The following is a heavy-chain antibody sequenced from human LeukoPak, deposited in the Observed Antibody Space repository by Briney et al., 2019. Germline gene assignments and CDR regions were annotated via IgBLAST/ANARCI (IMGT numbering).Heavy chain of an antibody. Sequence: PSETLSLTCTVPGGSISSYYWSWIRQPPGKGLEWIGSIYYSGSTNYNPSLKSRVTISVDTSKNQFSLKLSSVTAADTAVYYCARLSAAYYGMDVWGQGTTVTVSS. D-gene: IGHD6-13*01. CDR3: ARLSAAYYGMDV. CDR1: GGSISSYY. V-gene: IGHV4-59*08. J-gene: IGHJ6*02. CDR2: IYYSGST.